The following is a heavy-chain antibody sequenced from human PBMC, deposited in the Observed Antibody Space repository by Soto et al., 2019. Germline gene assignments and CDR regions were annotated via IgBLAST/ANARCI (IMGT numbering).Heavy chain of an antibody. CDR3: ARGYCSGGSCYSSLASYYFDY. V-gene: IGHV3-33*01. D-gene: IGHD2-15*01. CDR2: IWYDGSNK. CDR1: GFTFSSYG. J-gene: IGHJ4*02. Sequence: GGSLRLSCAASGFTFSSYGMHWVRQAPGKGLEWVAVIWYDGSNKYYADSVKGRFTISRDNSKNTLYLQMNSLRAEDTAVYYCARGYCSGGSCYSSLASYYFDYWGQGTLVTVSS.